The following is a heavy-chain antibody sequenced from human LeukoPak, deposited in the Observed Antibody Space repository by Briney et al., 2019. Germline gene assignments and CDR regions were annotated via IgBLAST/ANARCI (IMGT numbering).Heavy chain of an antibody. CDR2: ISAYNGNT. J-gene: IGHJ5*02. Sequence: ASVKVSCKASGYTFTSYGISWVRQAPGQGLEWMGWISAYNGNTNYAQKLLGRVTMTTDTSTSTAYMELRSLRSDDTAVYYCARDIRVVRGGEPRITGGNWFDPWGQGTLVTVSS. V-gene: IGHV1-18*01. CDR1: GYTFTSYG. CDR3: ARDIRVVRGGEPRITGGNWFDP. D-gene: IGHD3-10*01.